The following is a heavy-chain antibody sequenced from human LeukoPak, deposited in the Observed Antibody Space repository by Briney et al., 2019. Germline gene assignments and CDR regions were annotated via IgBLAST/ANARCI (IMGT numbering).Heavy chain of an antibody. Sequence: GGSLRLSCAPSGFTFTNYAMTWVRQAPGKGLEWVSSISDTYATTYYTDSVKGRCTISRDNSKNTVSLQLNNLRAEDTAVYFCVRHDSFIPFWGQGTLVTVSS. V-gene: IGHV3-23*01. J-gene: IGHJ4*02. CDR3: VRHDSFIPF. CDR1: GFTFTNYA. D-gene: IGHD2-21*01. CDR2: ISDTYATT.